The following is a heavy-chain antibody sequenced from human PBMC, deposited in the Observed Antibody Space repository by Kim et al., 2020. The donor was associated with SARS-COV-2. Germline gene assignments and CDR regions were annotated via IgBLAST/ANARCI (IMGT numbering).Heavy chain of an antibody. CDR1: GFTFSSYV. V-gene: IGHV3-23*01. Sequence: GGSLRLSCAASGFTFSSYVMSWVRQAPGKGLEWVSTISGSDGITHYADSVKGRFTISRDNSKNTLYLQMNSLTAEDTAVYFCAKRPAPVSLVRGGSVDPWGQGTLVTVSS. D-gene: IGHD3-10*01. CDR3: AKRPAPVSLVRGGSVDP. J-gene: IGHJ5*02. CDR2: ISGSDGIT.